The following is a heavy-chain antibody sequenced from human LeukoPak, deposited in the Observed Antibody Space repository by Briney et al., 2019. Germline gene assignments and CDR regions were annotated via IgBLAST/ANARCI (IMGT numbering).Heavy chain of an antibody. V-gene: IGHV3-53*01. CDR1: GFTVSSNY. D-gene: IGHD6-19*01. Sequence: GGSLRLSCAAPGFTVSSNYKIWVRQVPGKGLECVSVIYSGGSTYYADSVKGRFTISRDNSKNTLYLQMNRLRGEDTAVYYCARVPYSSGWYFDYWGQGTLVTVSS. CDR2: IYSGGST. CDR3: ARVPYSSGWYFDY. J-gene: IGHJ4*02.